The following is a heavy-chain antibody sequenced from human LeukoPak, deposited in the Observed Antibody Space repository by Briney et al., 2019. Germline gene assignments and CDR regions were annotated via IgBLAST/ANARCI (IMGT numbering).Heavy chain of an antibody. Sequence: LSETLSLTCTVSGGSISSYYWSWIRQPPGKGLEWIGYIYYSGSTNYNPSLKSRVTISVDTSKNQFSLKLSSVTAADTAVYYCARRPDWVDPWGQGTLVTVSS. CDR1: GGSISSYY. CDR2: IYYSGST. V-gene: IGHV4-59*08. CDR3: ARRPDWVDP. J-gene: IGHJ5*02.